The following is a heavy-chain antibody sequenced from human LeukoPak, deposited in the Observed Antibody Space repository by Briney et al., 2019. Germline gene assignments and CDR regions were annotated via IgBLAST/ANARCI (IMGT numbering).Heavy chain of an antibody. CDR1: GVSISSGGYS. V-gene: IGHV4-30-2*01. CDR3: AREVQEDGDYIFDY. D-gene: IGHD4-17*01. CDR2: IYHSGST. J-gene: IGHJ4*02. Sequence: SETLSLTCAVSGVSISSGGYSWSWIRQPPGKGLEWIGYIYHSGSTYYNPSLKSRVTISVDRSKNQFSLKLSSVTAADTAVYYCAREVQEDGDYIFDYWGQGTLVTVS.